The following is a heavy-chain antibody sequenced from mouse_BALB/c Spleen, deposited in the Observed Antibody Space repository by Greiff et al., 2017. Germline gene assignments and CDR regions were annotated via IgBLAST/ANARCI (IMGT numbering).Heavy chain of an antibody. Sequence: VQLQQSGPELVKPGASVKISCKASGYAFSSSWMNWVKQRPGQGLEWIGRIYPGDGDTNYNGKFKGKATLTADKSSSTAYMQLSSLTSVDSAVYFCARGGNYPFDYWGQGTTLTVSS. J-gene: IGHJ2*01. CDR1: GYAFSSSW. V-gene: IGHV1-82*01. CDR2: IYPGDGDT. CDR3: ARGGNYPFDY. D-gene: IGHD2-1*01.